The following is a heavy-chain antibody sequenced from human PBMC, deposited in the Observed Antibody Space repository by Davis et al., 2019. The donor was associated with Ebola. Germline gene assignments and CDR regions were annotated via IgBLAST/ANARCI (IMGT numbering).Heavy chain of an antibody. CDR2: INPGGGGT. Sequence: ASVKVSCKASGGTFSSYAISWVRQAPGQGLEWLGIINPGGGGTTYAQKFQGRVTMTRDTSTSTVYMDLSSLRSEDTAVYYCARLGQQLLLGDWDYWGQGTLVTVSS. V-gene: IGHV1-46*01. D-gene: IGHD2-2*01. CDR1: GGTFSSYA. CDR3: ARLGQQLLLGDWDY. J-gene: IGHJ4*02.